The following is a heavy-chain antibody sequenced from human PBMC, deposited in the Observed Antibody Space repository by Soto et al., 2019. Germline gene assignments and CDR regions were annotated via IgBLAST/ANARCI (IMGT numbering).Heavy chain of an antibody. Sequence: QVQLVESGGGVVQPERSLRLSCAASGFSFSNFGMHWVRQAPGKGLEWVAIIWYDGSNKYYADSVKGRFTISRDNSKNTLYLHMNSLRADDTAVYYCARDQGTPASDIVGASLDPWGQGTLVTVSS. J-gene: IGHJ5*02. CDR2: IWYDGSNK. CDR1: GFSFSNFG. V-gene: IGHV3-33*01. D-gene: IGHD1-26*01. CDR3: ARDQGTPASDIVGASLDP.